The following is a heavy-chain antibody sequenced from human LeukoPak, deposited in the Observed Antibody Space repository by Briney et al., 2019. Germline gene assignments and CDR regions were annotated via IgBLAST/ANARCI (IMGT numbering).Heavy chain of an antibody. CDR2: ISYDGSNK. V-gene: IGHV3-30*18. CDR1: GFTFSSYG. J-gene: IGHJ4*02. D-gene: IGHD1-1*01. Sequence: GGSLRLSCAASGFTFSSYGMHWVRQAPGKGLEWVAVISYDGSNKYYADSVKGRFTISRDNSKNTLYLQMNSLRAEDTAVYYCAKDRLPLERGYFDCWGQGTLVTVSS. CDR3: AKDRLPLERGYFDC.